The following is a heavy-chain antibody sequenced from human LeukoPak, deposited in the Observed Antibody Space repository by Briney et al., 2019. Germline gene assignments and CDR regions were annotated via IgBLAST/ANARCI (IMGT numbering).Heavy chain of an antibody. J-gene: IGHJ4*02. CDR3: ARDPVDF. Sequence: GGSLRLSCGASGFTFSSYGMHWVRQAPGKGLEWVAVIWYDGSNKYYADSVKGRITISRDNSKNTLYLQMSSLRAEDTAVYYCARDPVDFWGQGTLVTVSP. V-gene: IGHV3-33*01. CDR2: IWYDGSNK. CDR1: GFTFSSYG.